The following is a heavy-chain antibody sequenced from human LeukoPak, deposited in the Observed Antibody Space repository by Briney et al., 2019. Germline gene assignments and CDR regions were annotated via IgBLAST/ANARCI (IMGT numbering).Heavy chain of an antibody. J-gene: IGHJ5*02. CDR2: INPNSGGT. Sequence: ASVKVSCKASGYTFTGYYMHWVRQAPGQGLEWMGWINPNSGGTNYAQKFQGRVTMTRDTSISTAYMELSRLRSDDTAVYYCARGHIHCTNGVCYTGWLDPWGQGTLVTVSS. V-gene: IGHV1-2*02. CDR3: ARGHIHCTNGVCYTGWLDP. CDR1: GYTFTGYY. D-gene: IGHD2-8*01.